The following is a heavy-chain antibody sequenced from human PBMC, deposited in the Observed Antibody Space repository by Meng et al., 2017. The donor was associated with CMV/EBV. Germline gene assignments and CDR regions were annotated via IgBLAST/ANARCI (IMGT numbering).Heavy chain of an antibody. D-gene: IGHD2-2*01. V-gene: IGHV3-21*01. CDR1: GFTFSSYS. J-gene: IGHJ4*02. CDR3: AKPIVVVPAAIESGFDY. CDR2: ISSSSSYI. Sequence: ESLKISCAASGFTFSSYSMNWVRQAPGKGLEWVSSISSSSSYIYYADSVKGRFTISRDNAKNSLYLQMNSLRAEDTAVYYCAKPIVVVPAAIESGFDYWGQGTLVTVSS.